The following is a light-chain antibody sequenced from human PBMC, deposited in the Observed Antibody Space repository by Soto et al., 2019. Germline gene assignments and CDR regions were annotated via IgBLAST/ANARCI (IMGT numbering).Light chain of an antibody. Sequence: QSVVTQAPSFSVSPGETVTLTCGLRSGSVTTGHYPSWYQQTPGQPPRTLIYNANVRSSGVPDRFSGSILGNKAALTITGAQADDESDFYCMLYIGSGIWVFGGGTKVTVL. CDR2: NAN. J-gene: IGLJ3*02. V-gene: IGLV8-61*01. CDR1: SGSVTTGHY. CDR3: MLYIGSGIWV.